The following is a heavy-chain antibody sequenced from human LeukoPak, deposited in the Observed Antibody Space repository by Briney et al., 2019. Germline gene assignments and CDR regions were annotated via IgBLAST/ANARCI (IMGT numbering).Heavy chain of an antibody. CDR2: IYSGGST. CDR1: GFTVSTNY. V-gene: IGHV3-66*01. CDR3: ARVLRGSGSCFDY. J-gene: IGHJ4*02. Sequence: GGSLRLSCAASGFTVSTNYMTWVRQAPGKGLEWVSIIYSGGSTYYAEYVKGRFTISRDNSKNTLYLQMNSLRAEDTAVYYCARVLRGSGSCFDYWGQGTLVTVSS. D-gene: IGHD2-15*01.